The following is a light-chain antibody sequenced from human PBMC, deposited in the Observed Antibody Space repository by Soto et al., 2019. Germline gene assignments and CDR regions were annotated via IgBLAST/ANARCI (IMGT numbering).Light chain of an antibody. CDR2: DAS. Sequence: IVLTQSPATLSLSPGERATLSCRASQSIGDRLAWYQQKPGQAPRLLIYDASYRATGIPARFSGSGSGTDFTLIFSSLEPEDFAVYYCQQYHNWPPQYTFGQGTKLQIK. J-gene: IGKJ2*01. V-gene: IGKV3-11*01. CDR3: QQYHNWPPQYT. CDR1: QSIGDR.